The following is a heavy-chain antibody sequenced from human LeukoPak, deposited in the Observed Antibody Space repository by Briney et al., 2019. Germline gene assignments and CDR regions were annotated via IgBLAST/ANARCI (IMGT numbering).Heavy chain of an antibody. Sequence: ASVKVSCKASGYTFTGYFMHWVRQAPGQGPEWMGWINPNSGGTKYAQKFQGRVTMTRDTSISTAYMELSRLRSDDTAVYYCARRGPGGASDIWGQGTMVTVSS. V-gene: IGHV1-2*02. CDR2: INPNSGGT. D-gene: IGHD1-26*01. J-gene: IGHJ3*02. CDR3: ARRGPGGASDI. CDR1: GYTFTGYF.